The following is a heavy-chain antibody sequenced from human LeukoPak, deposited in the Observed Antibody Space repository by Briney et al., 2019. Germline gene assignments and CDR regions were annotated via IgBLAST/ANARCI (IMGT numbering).Heavy chain of an antibody. D-gene: IGHD6-13*01. CDR1: GFTFSQHG. Sequence: GGSLRLSCAASGFTFSQHGIHWVRQAPGEGLEWVAVIWYDGSNKYYTDSVKGRFTISRDNSQNTLYLQMNSLRAEDTAIYYCVRGRYSSSWYLDYWGQGTLVTVSS. CDR2: IWYDGSNK. J-gene: IGHJ4*02. CDR3: VRGRYSSSWYLDY. V-gene: IGHV3-33*01.